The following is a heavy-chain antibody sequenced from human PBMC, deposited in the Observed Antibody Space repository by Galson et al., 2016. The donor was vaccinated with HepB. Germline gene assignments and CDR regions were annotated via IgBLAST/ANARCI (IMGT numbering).Heavy chain of an antibody. V-gene: IGHV3-30*05. J-gene: IGHJ1*01. Sequence: SLRLSCAASGFSFRNYGMHWVRQAPGKGLEWVSAISDDGTNKYYADSVKGRFTISRDNSKNTLSLQMNSLRAEGTAVYYCVAGKEYFQHWGQGTLVTVSS. D-gene: IGHD6-19*01. CDR3: VAGKEYFQH. CDR1: GFSFRNYG. CDR2: ISDDGTNK.